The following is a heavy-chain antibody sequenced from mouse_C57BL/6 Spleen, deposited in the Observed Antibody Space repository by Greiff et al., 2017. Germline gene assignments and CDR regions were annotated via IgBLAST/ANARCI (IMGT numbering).Heavy chain of an antibody. Sequence: EVKLVESGPELVKPGASVKIPCKASGYTFTDYNMDWVKQSHGKSLEWIGDINPNNGGTIYNQKFKGKATLTVDKSSSTAYLELRSLTSEDTAVYYCARSIGWLLRGAMDYWGQGTSVTVSS. CDR3: ARSIGWLLRGAMDY. D-gene: IGHD2-3*01. CDR2: INPNNGGT. CDR1: GYTFTDYN. J-gene: IGHJ4*01. V-gene: IGHV1-18*01.